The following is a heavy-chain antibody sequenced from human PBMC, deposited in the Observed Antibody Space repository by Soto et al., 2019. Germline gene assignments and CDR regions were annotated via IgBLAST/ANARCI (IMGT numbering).Heavy chain of an antibody. CDR2: IYHSGST. V-gene: IGHV4-30-2*01. J-gene: IGHJ3*02. CDR3: ARGDEYYYDSSGYYVGNAFDI. D-gene: IGHD3-22*01. Sequence: QLQLQESGSGLVKPSQTLSLTCAVSGGSISSGGYSWSWIRQPPGKGLEWIGYIYHSGSTYYNPSLKRRVTISVDRSKNQFSLKLSSVTAADTAVYYCARGDEYYYDSSGYYVGNAFDIWGQGTMVTVSS. CDR1: GGSISSGGYS.